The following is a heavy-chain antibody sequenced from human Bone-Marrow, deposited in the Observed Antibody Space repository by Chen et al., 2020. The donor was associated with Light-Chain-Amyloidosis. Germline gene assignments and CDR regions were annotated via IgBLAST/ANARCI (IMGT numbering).Heavy chain of an antibody. Sequence: EVELVESGGDLVQPGGSLRLSFAAYGFSFTTSWMHWVRQGPGKGLVWVSRINADGSGTDYADSVKGRFTIFRDNAKSTLYLQMNSLRVEDTAVYYCATVDFWSGQFDYWGQGTLVTVSS. J-gene: IGHJ4*02. CDR2: INADGSGT. D-gene: IGHD3-3*01. CDR3: ATVDFWSGQFDY. CDR1: GFSFTTSW. V-gene: IGHV3-74*01.